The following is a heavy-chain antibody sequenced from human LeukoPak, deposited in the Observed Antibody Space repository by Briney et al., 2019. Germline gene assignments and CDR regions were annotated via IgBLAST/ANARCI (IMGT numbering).Heavy chain of an antibody. V-gene: IGHV3-43*02. CDR2: ISGDGDNT. D-gene: IGHD1-26*01. CDR3: AKGVRSGTYYNCFDP. J-gene: IGHJ5*02. Sequence: GGSLRLSCVASGFTLDDYALHWVRQAPGKGLEWISLISGDGDNTYYADSVKGRFTISRDNSKNPLYLQMSSLRADDTALYYCAKGVRSGTYYNCFDPWGQGTLVTVSS. CDR1: GFTLDDYA.